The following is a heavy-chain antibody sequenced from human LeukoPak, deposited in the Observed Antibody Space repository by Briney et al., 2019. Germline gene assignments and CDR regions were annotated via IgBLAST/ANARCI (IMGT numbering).Heavy chain of an antibody. V-gene: IGHV3-64D*09. CDR2: ISYNGGST. D-gene: IGHD6-19*01. J-gene: IGHJ4*02. CDR1: GFTFSRYG. Sequence: GGSLRLSCSASGFTFSRYGMYWVRQAPGKGLEYVSAISYNGGSTYYADSVKGRFTISRDNSKNTLYLHMSSLRPEDTAVYYCPGSSTGWSYFDFWGQGTLVTVSS. CDR3: PGSSTGWSYFDF.